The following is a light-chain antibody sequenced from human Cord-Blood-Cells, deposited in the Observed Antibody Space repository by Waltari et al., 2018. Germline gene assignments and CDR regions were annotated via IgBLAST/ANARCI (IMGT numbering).Light chain of an antibody. J-gene: IGKJ2*01. CDR2: ATS. CDR1: QSISSY. Sequence: DIQMTQSPSSLPASVGDRVTITCRASQSISSYLNWYQQKPGKAPKLLIYATSSLQSGVPSRFSGSGSGTDFTLTISSLQPEDFATYYCQQSYSTPRTFGQGTKLDIK. CDR3: QQSYSTPRT. V-gene: IGKV1-39*01.